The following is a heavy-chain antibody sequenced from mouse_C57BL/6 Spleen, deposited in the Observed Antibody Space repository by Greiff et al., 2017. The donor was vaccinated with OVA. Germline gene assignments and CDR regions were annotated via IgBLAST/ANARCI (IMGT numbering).Heavy chain of an antibody. V-gene: IGHV1-42*01. Sequence: EVKLQESGPELVKPGASVKISCKASGYSFTGYYMNWVKQSPEKSLEWIGEINPSTGGTTYNQKFKAKATLTVDKSSSTAYMQLKSLTSEDSAVYYCAREGDKRHFDYWGQGTTLTVSS. CDR2: INPSTGGT. D-gene: IGHD3-3*01. J-gene: IGHJ2*01. CDR1: GYSFTGYY. CDR3: AREGDKRHFDY.